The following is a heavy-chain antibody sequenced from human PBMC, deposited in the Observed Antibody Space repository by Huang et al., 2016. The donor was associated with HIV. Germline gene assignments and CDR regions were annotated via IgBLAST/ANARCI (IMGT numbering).Heavy chain of an antibody. V-gene: IGHV1-18*04. J-gene: IGHJ4*02. Sequence: QIHLVQSGPEVKQPGAAVKVSCKASGYKFHIYEITWVRQTPGQGLEWMGWISGDNGSTRFAQKFQDRPTMTTDVATSTAYLELRRLRLDDTAVYYCARTKGEFDFWGQGALVTVSS. CDR2: ISGDNGST. CDR3: ARTKGEFDF. CDR1: GYKFHIYE.